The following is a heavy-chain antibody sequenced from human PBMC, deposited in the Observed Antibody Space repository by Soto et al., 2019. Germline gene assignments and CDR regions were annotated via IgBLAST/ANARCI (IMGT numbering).Heavy chain of an antibody. CDR1: VCSVSSGRYY. Sequence: PSSSXSLTGTFGVCSVSSGRYYLSWIRQPPGNVLEWIGYIYYSGITNYNPSLKSRVTISLDTSKNQFSLKLSSVTAADTAVDSCERFGARTKWNYFEYWGQRPLV. CDR3: ERFGARTKWNYFEY. CDR2: IYYSGIT. V-gene: IGHV4-61*01. J-gene: IGHJ4*02. D-gene: IGHD3-10*01.